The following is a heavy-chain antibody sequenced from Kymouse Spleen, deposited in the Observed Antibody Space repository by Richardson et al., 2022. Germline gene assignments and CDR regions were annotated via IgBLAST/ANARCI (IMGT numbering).Heavy chain of an antibody. CDR2: ISWNSGSI. CDR1: GFTFDDYA. D-gene: IGHD1-7*01. J-gene: IGHJ4*02. CDR3: AKDMRLELRL. Sequence: EVQLVESGGGLVQPGRSLRLSCAASGFTFDDYAMHWVRQAPGKGLEWVSGISWNSGSIGYADSVKGRFTISRDNAKNSLYLQMNSLRAEDTALYYCAKDMRLELRLLGPGNPGHRLL. V-gene: IGHV3-9*01.